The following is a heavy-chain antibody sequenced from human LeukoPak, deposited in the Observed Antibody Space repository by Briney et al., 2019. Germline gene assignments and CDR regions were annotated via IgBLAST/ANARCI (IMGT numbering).Heavy chain of an antibody. D-gene: IGHD6-19*01. V-gene: IGHV3-48*01. Sequence: GGSLRLSCAASGFTFSSYAMSWVRQAPGKGLEWVSYISSSSSTIYYADSVKGRFTISRDNAKNSLYLQMNSLRADDTAVYYCAKGPLTEVAGTTWDYWGQGTLVTVSS. CDR2: ISSSSSTI. CDR1: GFTFSSYA. CDR3: AKGPLTEVAGTTWDY. J-gene: IGHJ4*02.